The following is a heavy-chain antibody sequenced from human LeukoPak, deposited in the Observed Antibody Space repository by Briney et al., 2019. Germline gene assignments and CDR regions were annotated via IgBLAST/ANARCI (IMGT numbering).Heavy chain of an antibody. CDR3: AKSLGFYYDSSGYYRVVDAFDI. CDR2: ISGSGGST. CDR1: GFTFSSYA. D-gene: IGHD3-22*01. V-gene: IGHV3-23*01. J-gene: IGHJ3*02. Sequence: GGSLRLSCAASGFTFSSYAMSWVRQAPGKGLEWVSAISGSGGSTYYADSVRGRFTISRDNSKNTLYLQMNSLRAEDTAVYYCAKSLGFYYDSSGYYRVVDAFDIWGQGTMVTVSS.